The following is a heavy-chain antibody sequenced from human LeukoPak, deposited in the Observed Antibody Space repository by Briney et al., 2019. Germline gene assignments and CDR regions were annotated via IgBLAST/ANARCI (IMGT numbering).Heavy chain of an antibody. V-gene: IGHV3-23*01. D-gene: IGHD3-22*01. CDR2: VSGSGGDT. J-gene: IGHJ3*02. CDR1: GFTYSSYT. CDR3: AELYYYDSSGYRARDAFDI. Sequence: GGSLRLSCAASGFTYSSYTMSWVRQAPGKGLEWVSEVSGSGGDTYYADSVKGRFTISRDNSKNTLYLQMNSLRAEDTAVYYCAELYYYDSSGYRARDAFDIWGQGTMVTVPS.